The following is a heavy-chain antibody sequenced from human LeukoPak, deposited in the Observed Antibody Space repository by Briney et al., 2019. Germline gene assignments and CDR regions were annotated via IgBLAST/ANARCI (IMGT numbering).Heavy chain of an antibody. CDR2: IIPIFGTA. CDR1: GGTFSSYA. D-gene: IGHD3-3*01. V-gene: IGHV1-69*05. Sequence: GASVKVSCKASGGTFSSYAISWVRQAPGQGLEWMGGIIPIFGTANYAQKFQGRVTITTDESTSTAYMELSSLRSEDTAVYYCASCRLWSGYYPQNYFDYWGQGTLVTVSS. J-gene: IGHJ4*02. CDR3: ASCRLWSGYYPQNYFDY.